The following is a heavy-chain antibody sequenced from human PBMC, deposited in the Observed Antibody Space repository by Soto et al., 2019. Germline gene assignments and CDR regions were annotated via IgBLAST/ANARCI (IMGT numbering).Heavy chain of an antibody. CDR1: GFTFSNAW. CDR2: IKSKTDGGTT. CDR3: TTLVSRYCSSTSCYYYFDY. D-gene: IGHD2-2*01. Sequence: GGSLRLSCAASGFTFSNAWMSWVRQAPGKGLEWVGRIKSKTDGGTTDYAAPVKGRFTISRDDSKNTLYLQMNSLKTEDTAVYYCTTLVSRYCSSTSCYYYFDYWGQGTLVTVSS. J-gene: IGHJ4*02. V-gene: IGHV3-15*01.